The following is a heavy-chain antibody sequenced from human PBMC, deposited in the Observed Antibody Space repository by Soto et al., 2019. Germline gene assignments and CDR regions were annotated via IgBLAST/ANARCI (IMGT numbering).Heavy chain of an antibody. CDR1: GGSITSYY. CDR3: AAAPRH. CDR2: IYHSGST. D-gene: IGHD6-13*01. Sequence: QVQLQESGPGLVKPSETLSLTCAVSGGSITSYYWSWIRQAPGKGLEWIGYIYHSGSTDYNPSLKIRVALSLSTSQYQVSLMLPSVTAPAAAVYYSAAAPRHWAQRILVTASS. J-gene: IGHJ4*02. V-gene: IGHV4-59*01.